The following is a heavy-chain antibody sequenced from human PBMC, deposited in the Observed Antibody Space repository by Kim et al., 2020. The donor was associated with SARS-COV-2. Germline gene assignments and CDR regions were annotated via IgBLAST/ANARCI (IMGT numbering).Heavy chain of an antibody. CDR2: INQDGSDT. V-gene: IGHV3-7*03. CDR3: ARDLGSAYGLDV. D-gene: IGHD3-10*01. CDR1: GFSFSRSW. J-gene: IGHJ6*02. Sequence: GGSLRLSCAASGFSFSRSWMSWVRQAPGKGLEWVANINQDGSDTYYVDSVKGLFTISRDNAKNSLYLQMSSLRAEDTAVYYCARDLGSAYGLDVWGQGTTVTVSS.